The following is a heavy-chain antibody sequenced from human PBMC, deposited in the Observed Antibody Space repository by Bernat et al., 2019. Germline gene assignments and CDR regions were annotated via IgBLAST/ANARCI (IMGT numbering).Heavy chain of an antibody. Sequence: QVQLVQSGAEVKKPGSSVKVSCKASGGTFTGYYMHWVRQAPGQGLEWMGWINPNSGGTNYAQKFQGWVTMTRDTSISTAYMELSRLRSDDTAVYYCARSRQRGFWSGYSPFDYWGQGTLVTVSS. CDR2: INPNSGGT. CDR3: ARSRQRGFWSGYSPFDY. J-gene: IGHJ4*02. CDR1: GGTFTGYY. D-gene: IGHD3-3*01. V-gene: IGHV1-2*04.